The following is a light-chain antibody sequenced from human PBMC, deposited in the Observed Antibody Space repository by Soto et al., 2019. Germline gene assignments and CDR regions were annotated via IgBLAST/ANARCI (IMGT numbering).Light chain of an antibody. V-gene: IGLV2-11*01. Sequence: QSALTQPRSVSGSPGQSVTISCTGTSSDIGGYISVSWFQQHPGKAPKLMIYDVSKRPSGVPDRFSGSKSGNTASLTISGLQAEDEADYYCCSSEGAFYVFGTGTKVTVL. CDR1: SSDIGGYIS. CDR3: CSSEGAFYV. CDR2: DVS. J-gene: IGLJ1*01.